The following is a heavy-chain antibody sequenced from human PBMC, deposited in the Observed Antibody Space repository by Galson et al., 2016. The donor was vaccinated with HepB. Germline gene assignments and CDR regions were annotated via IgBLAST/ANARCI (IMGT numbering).Heavy chain of an antibody. CDR1: GYKFSSYW. Sequence: QSGAEVKKPGESLRIACKASGYKFSSYWIGWVRQMPGKGLEWMAIIYPGDSDTRYSPAFQGQVTIPADTSISTAYLQWSSLRASDTAIYYCARGDFWSGYYYYGMEARGQGTTVTVS. D-gene: IGHD3-3*01. J-gene: IGHJ6*02. CDR2: IYPGDSDT. V-gene: IGHV5-51*03. CDR3: ARGDFWSGYYYYGMEA.